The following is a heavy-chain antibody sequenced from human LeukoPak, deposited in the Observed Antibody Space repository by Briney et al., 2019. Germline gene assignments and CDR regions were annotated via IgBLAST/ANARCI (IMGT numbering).Heavy chain of an antibody. V-gene: IGHV3-23*01. CDR3: AKAYCSGGSCYNGWFDP. CDR1: GFTFSSYG. D-gene: IGHD2-15*01. Sequence: GGSLRLSCAASGFTFSSYGMSWVRQAPGKGLEWVSAISGSGGSTYYADSVKGRFTISRDNSKNTLYLQMNSLRAEDTAVYYCAKAYCSGGSCYNGWFDPWGQGTLVTVSS. CDR2: ISGSGGST. J-gene: IGHJ5*02.